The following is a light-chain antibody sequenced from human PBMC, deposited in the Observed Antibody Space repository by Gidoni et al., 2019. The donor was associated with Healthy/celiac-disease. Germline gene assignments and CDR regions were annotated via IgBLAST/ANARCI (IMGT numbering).Light chain of an antibody. V-gene: IGKV3-20*01. CDR3: QQYGSPPPCS. Sequence: EIVLTQSPGTLSLSPGERATLSCRASQSISSNYLAWFQQKPGQGPRLLIYDASSRATGIPDRFSGSGSGTDFTLTISRLEPEDFALYYCQQYGSPPPCSFGQGTKLEIK. J-gene: IGKJ2*04. CDR2: DAS. CDR1: QSISSNY.